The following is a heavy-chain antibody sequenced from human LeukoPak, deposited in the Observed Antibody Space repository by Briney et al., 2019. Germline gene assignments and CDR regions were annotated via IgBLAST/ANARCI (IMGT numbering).Heavy chain of an antibody. J-gene: IGHJ5*02. CDR2: ISGDGETT. CDR1: GFTFSKYA. V-gene: IGHV3-23*01. D-gene: IGHD2-15*01. Sequence: GGSLRLSCAASGFTFSKYAMTWVRQAPGKGLEWVSTISGDGETTYYADYAKGRFTIFRDNSKNMLYVHMNSLRAEDTAIYYCAKDRPVGYCSGGSCYSEKWFDPWGQGTLVTVSS. CDR3: AKDRPVGYCSGGSCYSEKWFDP.